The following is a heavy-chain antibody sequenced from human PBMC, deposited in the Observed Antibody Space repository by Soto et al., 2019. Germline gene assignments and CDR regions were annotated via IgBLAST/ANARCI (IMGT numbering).Heavy chain of an antibody. CDR1: GGSFSNYI. Sequence: QVHLVQSGAEVKKPGSSVKVSCKASGGSFSNYIFAWVRQAPGQGREWMGGTIPMFAPAQYAQKLQGRVTITADESTSTVYMDLTSLTSDDTAVCYCARGLFVQQWLVCFDTWVQGTLGTVSS. V-gene: IGHV1-69*01. D-gene: IGHD6-19*01. CDR2: TIPMFAPA. J-gene: IGHJ4*02. CDR3: ARGLFVQQWLVCFDT.